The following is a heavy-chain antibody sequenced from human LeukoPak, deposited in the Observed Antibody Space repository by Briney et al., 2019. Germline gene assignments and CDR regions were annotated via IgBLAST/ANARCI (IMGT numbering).Heavy chain of an antibody. V-gene: IGHV4-31*03. CDR2: IYYSGST. CDR1: GGSISSGGYY. J-gene: IGHJ6*02. Sequence: SETLSLTCTVSGGSISSGGYYWSWIRQHPGKGLEWIGYIYYSGSTYYNPSLKSRVTISADTSKNQFSLKLSSVTAADTAVYYCARDERDYYYYGMDVWGQGTTVTVSS. CDR3: ARDERDYYYYGMDV.